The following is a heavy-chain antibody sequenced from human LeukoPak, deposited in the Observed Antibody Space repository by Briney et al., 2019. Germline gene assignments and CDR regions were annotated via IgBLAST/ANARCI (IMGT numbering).Heavy chain of an antibody. V-gene: IGHV3-30*02. Sequence: PGRSLRLSCAASGFTFSNYGMHWVRQAPGKGLEWVAFLQYDGTQKYYSDSVKGRFTISRDTSKDTLYLEMNNLRAEDTAVYYCAQDGYFVALYYIDYWGQGTLVSVSS. CDR2: LQYDGTQK. CDR1: GFTFSNYG. CDR3: AQDGYFVALYYIDY. D-gene: IGHD5-18*01. J-gene: IGHJ4*02.